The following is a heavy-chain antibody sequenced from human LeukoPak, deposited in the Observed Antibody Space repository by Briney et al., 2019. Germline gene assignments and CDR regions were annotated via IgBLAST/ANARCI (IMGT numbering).Heavy chain of an antibody. CDR2: ISYSGTT. D-gene: IGHD6-19*01. CDR3: ARCKSEAVTGKQHFDY. J-gene: IGHJ4*02. V-gene: IGHV4-39*07. Sequence: SETLSLTCTVSGGSISSSSYYWGWIRQPPGKGLEWIGSISYSGTTYYNPSLKSRVSISIDTSMNQFSLKLSSVTAADTAVYYCARCKSEAVTGKQHFDYWGQGTLVTVSS. CDR1: GGSISSSSYY.